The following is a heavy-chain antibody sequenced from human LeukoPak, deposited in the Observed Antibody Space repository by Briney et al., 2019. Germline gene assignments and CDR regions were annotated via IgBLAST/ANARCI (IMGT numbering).Heavy chain of an antibody. CDR1: GLTFSDHY. J-gene: IGHJ4*02. V-gene: IGHV3-72*01. CDR2: IRNKANSYTT. D-gene: IGHD4-17*01. Sequence: GGSLRLSCAASGLTFSDHYMDWVRQAPGKGLEWVGRIRNKANSYTTEYAASVKGRFTISRDDSKNSLYLQMNSLKTEDTAVYYCARGTYGDNAMGDFWGQGTLVTVSS. CDR3: ARGTYGDNAMGDF.